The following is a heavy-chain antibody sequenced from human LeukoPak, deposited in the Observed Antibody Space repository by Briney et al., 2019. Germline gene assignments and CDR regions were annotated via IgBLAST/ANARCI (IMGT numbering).Heavy chain of an antibody. J-gene: IGHJ4*02. V-gene: IGHV4-39*07. CDR3: ARGTDYYDSSGYLDY. D-gene: IGHD3-22*01. CDR2: IYYSGST. CDR1: GGSISSSSYY. Sequence: SETLSLTCTVSGGSISSSSYYWGWIRQPPGKGLEWIGSIYYSGSTYYNPSLKSRVTISVDTSKNQFSLKLSSVTAADTAVYYCARGTDYYDSSGYLDYWGQGTLVTVSS.